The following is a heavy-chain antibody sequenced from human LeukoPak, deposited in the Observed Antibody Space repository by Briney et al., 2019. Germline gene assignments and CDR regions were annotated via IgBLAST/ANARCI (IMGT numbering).Heavy chain of an antibody. CDR1: GGSIGSYY. CDR2: IYYSGST. CDR3: ARDSGSKSRSSWTWGPKTKKVDSRFDP. Sequence: SETLSLTCTVSGGSIGSYYWSWIRQPPAKGLEWIGYIYYSGSTNYNPSLKSRVTISVDTSKNQFSPKLSAVTAADAAVYYCARDSGSKSRSSWTWGPKTKKVDSRFDPWGLGTLVTVSS. V-gene: IGHV4-59*01. J-gene: IGHJ5*02. D-gene: IGHD3-22*01.